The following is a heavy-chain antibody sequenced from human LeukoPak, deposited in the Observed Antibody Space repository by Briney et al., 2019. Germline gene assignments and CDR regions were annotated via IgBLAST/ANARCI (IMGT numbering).Heavy chain of an antibody. D-gene: IGHD6-19*01. CDR1: GASMSSNY. V-gene: IGHV4-4*09. CDR2: IYHSGTI. J-gene: IGHJ4*02. Sequence: SETLSLTCNVSGASMSSNYWSWIRQPPGKGLEWIGYIYHSGTINYSPSLESRVTMSVDESKNQFSLRVHFVSAADTAVYYCASTRRAAVAGRFDSWGQGTLVTVSS. CDR3: ASTRRAAVAGRFDS.